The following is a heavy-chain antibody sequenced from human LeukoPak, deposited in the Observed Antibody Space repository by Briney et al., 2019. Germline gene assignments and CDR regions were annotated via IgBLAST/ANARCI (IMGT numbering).Heavy chain of an antibody. CDR2: IKQDGSEK. CDR1: GFTFSSYW. D-gene: IGHD3-10*01. V-gene: IGHV3-7*01. CDR3: GRLRYYGSGIYYVYYNYYRAV. J-gene: IGHJ6*03. Sequence: GGSLRLSCAASGFTFSSYWMSWVRQAPGKGLEWVANIKQDGSEKYYVDSVKGRFTISRDNAKNSLYLQMNSLRAEDTAVYYCGRLRYYGSGIYYVYYNYYRAVGGKGPRVTISS.